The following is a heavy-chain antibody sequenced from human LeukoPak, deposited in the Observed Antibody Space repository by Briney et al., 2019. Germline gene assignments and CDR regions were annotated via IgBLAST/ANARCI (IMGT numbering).Heavy chain of an antibody. CDR2: IYTSGST. V-gene: IGHV4-4*07. J-gene: IGHJ4*02. CDR1: GGSISSSY. D-gene: IGHD6-6*01. CDR3: ARDLEYSSSSPFDY. Sequence: SETLSLTSTVPGGSISSSYWSWIRQPAGKGLEWIGRIYTSGSTNYNPSLKSRATISVDKSKNQFSLKLSSVTAADTAVYYCARDLEYSSSSPFDYWGQGTLVTVSS.